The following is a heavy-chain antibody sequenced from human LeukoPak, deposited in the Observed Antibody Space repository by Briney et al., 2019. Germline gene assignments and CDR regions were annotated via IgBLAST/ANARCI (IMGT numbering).Heavy chain of an antibody. CDR3: ARSSRYYDSSGYYSDAFDI. Sequence: SETLSLTCAVSGGSISSGGYSWSWIRRPPGKGLEWIGYIYHSGSTYYNPSLKSRVTISVDRSKNQFSLKLSSVTAADTAVYYCARSSRYYDSSGYYSDAFDIWGQGTMVTVSS. V-gene: IGHV4-30-2*01. D-gene: IGHD3-22*01. CDR1: GGSISSGGYS. J-gene: IGHJ3*02. CDR2: IYHSGST.